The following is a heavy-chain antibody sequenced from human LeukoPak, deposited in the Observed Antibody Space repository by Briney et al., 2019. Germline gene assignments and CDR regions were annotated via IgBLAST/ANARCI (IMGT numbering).Heavy chain of an antibody. Sequence: ASVKVSCKASGGTFSSYAISWVRQAPGQGLEWMGGIIPIFGTANYAQKFQGRVTITADESTSTAYMELSSLRSEDTAVYYCARVVTPRYCSTPICYWKGWFDPWGQGTLVTVSS. J-gene: IGHJ5*02. V-gene: IGHV1-69*13. CDR3: ARVVTPRYCSTPICYWKGWFDP. CDR2: IIPIFGTA. CDR1: GGTFSSYA. D-gene: IGHD2-2*01.